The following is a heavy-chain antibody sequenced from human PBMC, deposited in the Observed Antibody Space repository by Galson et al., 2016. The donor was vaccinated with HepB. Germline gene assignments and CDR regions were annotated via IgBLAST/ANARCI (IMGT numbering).Heavy chain of an antibody. CDR2: IIPIFGTA. J-gene: IGHJ4*02. D-gene: IGHD4-11*01. CDR3: ARDMGYSNGGYFDY. CDR1: GGTFSSYA. V-gene: IGHV1-69*05. Sequence: SVKVSCKASGGTFSSYAISWVRQAPGQGPEWMGGIIPIFGTANYAPKLQGRVTMTTDTSTSTAYMELRSLRSDDTAVYYCARDMGYSNGGYFDYWGQGTLVTVSS.